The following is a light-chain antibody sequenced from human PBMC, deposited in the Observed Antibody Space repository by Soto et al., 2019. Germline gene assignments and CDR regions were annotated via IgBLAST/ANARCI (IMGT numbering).Light chain of an antibody. CDR1: SSDVGGYNY. CDR3: SSYTSSSTPVV. CDR2: EVS. J-gene: IGLJ1*01. Sequence: LTQPASVSGSPGQSITISCTGTSSDVGGYNYVSWYQQHPGKAPKPIIYEVSNRPSGVSNRFSGSKSGNTASLTISGLQAEDEADYYCSSYTSSSTPVVFGTGTKGTVL. V-gene: IGLV2-14*01.